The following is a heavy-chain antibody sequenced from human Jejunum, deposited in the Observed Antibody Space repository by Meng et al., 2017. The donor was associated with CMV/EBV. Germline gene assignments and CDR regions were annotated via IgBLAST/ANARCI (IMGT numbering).Heavy chain of an antibody. D-gene: IGHD2-2*01. J-gene: IGHJ4*02. CDR2: MKQDGSEK. CDR3: ARGRWDIVVLPAGYYFDY. CDR1: DW. V-gene: IGHV3-7*01. Sequence: DWKGAVRQAAGKGREWVANMKQDGSEKYYVDSVKGRFTISRDNARDSLYLQMNSLRAEDTAVYYCARGRWDIVVLPAGYYFDYWGQGTLVTVSS.